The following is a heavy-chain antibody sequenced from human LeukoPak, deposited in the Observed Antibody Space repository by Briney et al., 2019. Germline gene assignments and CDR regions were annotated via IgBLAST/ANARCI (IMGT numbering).Heavy chain of an antibody. V-gene: IGHV1-2*02. CDR1: GYTFTGYY. J-gene: IGHJ3*01. CDR2: INPNSGGT. CDR3: ARGHYFDPNGYTVGGTGEAFDL. Sequence: GASVKVSCKASGYTFTGYYMHWVRQAPGQGLEWMGWINPNSGGTNYAQKFQGRVTMTRDTSFSTAYMELSRLRSDDTAVYYCARGHYFDPNGYTVGGTGEAFDLWGQGTMVIVSS. D-gene: IGHD3-22*01.